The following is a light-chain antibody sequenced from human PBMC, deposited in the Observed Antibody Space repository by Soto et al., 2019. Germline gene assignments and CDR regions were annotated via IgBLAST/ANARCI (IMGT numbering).Light chain of an antibody. CDR1: SSNIGAGYD. CDR2: GNS. V-gene: IGLV1-40*01. CDR3: QSYDSSLSGVV. J-gene: IGLJ2*01. Sequence: QSVLTQPPSVSGAPGQRVTISCTGSSSNIGAGYDVHWYQQLPGTGPKLLISGNSNRPSGVPDRFSGSKSGTSASLAITGLQAEDEADYYCQSYDSSLSGVVFDGGTQLTVL.